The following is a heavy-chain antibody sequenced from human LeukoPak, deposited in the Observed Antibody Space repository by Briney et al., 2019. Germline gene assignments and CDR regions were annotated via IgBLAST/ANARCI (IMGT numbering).Heavy chain of an antibody. V-gene: IGHV1-69*01. D-gene: IGHD2-15*01. CDR2: IIPIFGTA. CDR1: GGTFSSYA. J-gene: IGHJ4*02. Sequence: SVKVSCKASGGTFSSYAISWVRQAPGQGLEWMGGIIPIFGTANYAQKFQGRVTITADESTSTVYMELSGLRSEDTAVYYCARKGVVAASYFDYWGQGTLVTVSS. CDR3: ARKGVVAASYFDY.